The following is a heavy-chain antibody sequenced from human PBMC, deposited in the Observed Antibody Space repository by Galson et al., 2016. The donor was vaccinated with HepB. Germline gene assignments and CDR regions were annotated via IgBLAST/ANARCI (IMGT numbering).Heavy chain of an antibody. J-gene: IGHJ3*01. V-gene: IGHV4-31*03. CDR3: ARESPRDSGYNEDAFDF. CDR2: IYYNGRT. CDR1: AASISSGDSS. Sequence: TLSLTCTVSAASISSGDSSWHWIRQYPGKGLERIGYIYYNGRTHYNPSLQSRATISLDTSKNQFSLQLSSVTAADTAVYYCARESPRDSGYNEDAFDFWGQGTVVSVSS. D-gene: IGHD5-12*01.